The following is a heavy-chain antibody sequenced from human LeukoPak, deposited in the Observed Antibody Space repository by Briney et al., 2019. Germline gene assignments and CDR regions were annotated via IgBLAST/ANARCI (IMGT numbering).Heavy chain of an antibody. CDR1: GFTFSGYS. V-gene: IGHV3-30-3*01. Sequence: GGSLRLSCVDSGFTFSGYSMDWVRQAPGKGLEWVAVISHDGSRKNYADSVKGRFTISRDNSKNTLYLQMNSLRAEDTAVYYCARTAVGVVAATFKEFDYWGQGTLVTVSS. CDR2: ISHDGSRK. J-gene: IGHJ4*02. D-gene: IGHD2-15*01. CDR3: ARTAVGVVAATFKEFDY.